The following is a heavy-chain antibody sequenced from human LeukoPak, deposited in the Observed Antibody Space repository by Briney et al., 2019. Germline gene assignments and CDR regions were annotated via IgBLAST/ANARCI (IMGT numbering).Heavy chain of an antibody. D-gene: IGHD5-12*01. CDR3: ARVSVARTLYYYYYMDV. J-gene: IGHJ6*03. CDR1: GGSISSSNW. Sequence: SETLSLTCAVSGGSISSSNWWSWVRQPPGKGLEWIGEIYHSGSTNYNPSLKSRVTISVDTSKNQFSLKLSSVTAADTAVYYCARVSVARTLYYYYYMDVWGKGTTVTVSS. CDR2: IYHSGST. V-gene: IGHV4-4*02.